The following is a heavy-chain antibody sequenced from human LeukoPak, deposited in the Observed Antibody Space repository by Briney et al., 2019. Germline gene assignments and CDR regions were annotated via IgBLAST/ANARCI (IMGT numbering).Heavy chain of an antibody. J-gene: IGHJ4*02. Sequence: SETLSLTCAVSGGSISSGGYSWSWIRQPPGKGLEWIGYIYHSGSTYYNPSLKSRVTISVDTSKNQFSLELSSVTAADTAVYYCARSHSSSWYAKALFFDYWGQGTLVTVSP. D-gene: IGHD6-13*01. CDR1: GGSISSGGYS. CDR3: ARSHSSSWYAKALFFDY. CDR2: IYHSGST. V-gene: IGHV4-30-2*02.